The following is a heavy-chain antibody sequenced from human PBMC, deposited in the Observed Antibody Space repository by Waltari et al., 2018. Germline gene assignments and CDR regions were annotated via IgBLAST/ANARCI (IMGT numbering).Heavy chain of an antibody. Sequence: VQLVQSGAEVKKPGATVKISCKASGYTFTDYYMPWVQQAPGQRLEWMGWINAGNGNTKYSQEFQGRVTITRDTSASTAYMELSSLRSEDMAVYYCARGFGSGFDYWGQGTLVTVSS. CDR1: GYTFTDYY. CDR2: INAGNGNT. CDR3: ARGFGSGFDY. J-gene: IGHJ4*02. D-gene: IGHD2-15*01. V-gene: IGHV1-3*03.